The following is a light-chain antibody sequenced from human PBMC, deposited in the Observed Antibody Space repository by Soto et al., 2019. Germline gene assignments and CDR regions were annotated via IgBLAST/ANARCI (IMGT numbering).Light chain of an antibody. J-gene: IGLJ3*02. V-gene: IGLV2-8*01. CDR1: SSDVGGYNY. CDR3: GSSAVSNSRWV. CDR2: EVS. Sequence: QSVLTQPPSASGSPGQSVTISCTGTSSDVGGYNYVSWYQQQPGKGPKLMIYEVSKRPSGVPDRFSGSKSGNTASLTVSGLQAEDEADYYCGSSAVSNSRWVFGGGTKLTVL.